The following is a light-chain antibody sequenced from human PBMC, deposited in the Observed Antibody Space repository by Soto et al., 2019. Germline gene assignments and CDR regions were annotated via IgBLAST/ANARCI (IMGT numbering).Light chain of an antibody. Sequence: DIQMTQSPSTLSASVGDRVTITCRASQSINTWLAWYQQRPGKAPKLLIYKASTLEGGVPSRFSGSGSGTEFSLTISSLQPEDFGTYYCQQYDTSPLTFGGGTKVDIK. V-gene: IGKV1-5*03. CDR1: QSINTW. J-gene: IGKJ4*01. CDR2: KAS. CDR3: QQYDTSPLT.